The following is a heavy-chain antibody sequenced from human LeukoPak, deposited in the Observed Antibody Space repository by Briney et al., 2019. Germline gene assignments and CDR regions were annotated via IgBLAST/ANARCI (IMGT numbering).Heavy chain of an antibody. J-gene: IGHJ5*02. V-gene: IGHV3-48*01. D-gene: IGHD6-6*01. CDR1: GFTFSSYS. Sequence: GGSLRLSCEASGFTFSSYSMNWVRQAPGKGLEWVSYISSSSRTIYYADSVKGRFTISRDNAKNSLYLQMNSLRAEDTAVYYCARDFSIAARPFDPWGQGTLVTVSS. CDR3: ARDFSIAARPFDP. CDR2: ISSSSRTI.